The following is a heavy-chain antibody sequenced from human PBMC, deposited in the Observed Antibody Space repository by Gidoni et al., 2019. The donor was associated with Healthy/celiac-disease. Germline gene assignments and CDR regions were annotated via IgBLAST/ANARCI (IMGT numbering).Heavy chain of an antibody. CDR3: ARRIAARLVYFDY. Sequence: QVQLQQWGAGLLKPSETLSLTCAVYGGSFSGYYWSWIRQPPGKGLEWIGEINHSGSTNYNPSLKSRVTISVDTSKNQFSLKLSSVTAADTAVYYCARRIAARLVYFDYWGQGTLVTVSS. J-gene: IGHJ4*02. CDR1: GGSFSGYY. V-gene: IGHV4-34*01. CDR2: INHSGST. D-gene: IGHD6-6*01.